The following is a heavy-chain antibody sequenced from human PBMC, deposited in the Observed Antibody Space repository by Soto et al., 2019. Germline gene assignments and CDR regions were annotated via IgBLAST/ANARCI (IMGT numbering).Heavy chain of an antibody. D-gene: IGHD3-10*01. Sequence: QVQLVQSGAEVKKPGASVKVSCKASGYTFTSYAIYWVRQAPGQRLEWMGWINAGNGNTKYSQKFQGRVTXTXXTSASTAYMELSSLRSEDTAVYYCARDMGFGLSDYWGQGTLVTVSS. V-gene: IGHV1-3*01. CDR2: INAGNGNT. CDR1: GYTFTSYA. J-gene: IGHJ4*02. CDR3: ARDMGFGLSDY.